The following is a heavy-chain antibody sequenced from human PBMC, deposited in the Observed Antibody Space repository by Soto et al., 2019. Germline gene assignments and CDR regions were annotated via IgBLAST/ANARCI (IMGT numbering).Heavy chain of an antibody. D-gene: IGHD2-2*01. J-gene: IGHJ5*02. CDR2: IYYTGIT. CDR3: GRDLTSNANCIDP. Sequence: NPSETLSLTCTVSGGSVSGVDYFWSWIRQSPGKGLEWIGYIYYTGITHLNPSLKSRLTMAVDTSKNEFSLKLTSVSAADTAVYFCGRDLTSNANCIDPWGQGTLVTVSS. CDR1: GGSVSGVDYF. V-gene: IGHV4-30-4*01.